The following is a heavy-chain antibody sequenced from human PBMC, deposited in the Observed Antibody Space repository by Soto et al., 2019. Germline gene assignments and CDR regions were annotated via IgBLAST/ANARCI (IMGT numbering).Heavy chain of an antibody. CDR1: GFTVSSNY. CDR2: IYSGGST. CDR3: ARDSYSSSSGGFDY. D-gene: IGHD6-6*01. Sequence: GGSLRLSCAASGFTVSSNYMSWVRQAPGKGLEWVSVIYSGGSTYYADSVKGRFTISRDNSKNTLYLQMNSLRAEDTAVYYCARDSYSSSSGGFDYWGQGPLVPVSS. J-gene: IGHJ4*02. V-gene: IGHV3-53*01.